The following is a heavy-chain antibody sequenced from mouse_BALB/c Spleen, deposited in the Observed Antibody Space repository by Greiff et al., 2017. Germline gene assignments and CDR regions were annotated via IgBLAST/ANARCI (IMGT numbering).Heavy chain of an antibody. Sequence: QVQLQQPGAELVKPGASVKMSCKASGYTFTSYNMHWVKQTPGQGLEWIGAIYPGNGDTSYNQKFKGKATLTADKSSSTAYMQLSSLTSEDSAVYYCARGGYSMINYWGQGTTLTVSS. V-gene: IGHV1-12*01. J-gene: IGHJ2*01. CDR1: GYTFTSYN. CDR2: IYPGNGDT. CDR3: ARGGYSMINY. D-gene: IGHD2-3*01.